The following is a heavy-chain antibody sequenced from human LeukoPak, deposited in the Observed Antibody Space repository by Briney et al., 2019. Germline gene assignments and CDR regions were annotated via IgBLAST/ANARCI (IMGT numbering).Heavy chain of an antibody. J-gene: IGHJ6*02. CDR1: GFTFSSYW. CDR2: IKQDGSEK. V-gene: IGHV3-7*03. Sequence: GGSLRLSCAASGFTFSSYWMSWVRQAPGKGLEWVANIKQDGSEKYYVDSVKGRFTISRDNSKNTLYLQMNSLRAEDTAVYYCVREMATTVYYYYGMDVWGQGTTVTVSS. D-gene: IGHD5-24*01. CDR3: VREMATTVYYYYGMDV.